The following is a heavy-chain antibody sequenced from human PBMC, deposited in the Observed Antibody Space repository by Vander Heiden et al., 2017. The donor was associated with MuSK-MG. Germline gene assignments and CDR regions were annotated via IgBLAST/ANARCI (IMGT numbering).Heavy chain of an antibody. V-gene: IGHV3-9*01. CDR1: GFTFDAYA. D-gene: IGHD2-8*01. CDR2: ISWNSGSI. J-gene: IGHJ6*03. CDR3: AKDMYGHYYYYMDV. Sequence: EVQLVESGGGLVQPGRSLRLSCAASGFTFDAYARHWVRQAPGKGLEWVSGISWNSGSIGYADSVKGRFTISRDNAKNSLYLQMNSLRAEDTALYYCAKDMYGHYYYYMDVWGKGTTVTVSS.